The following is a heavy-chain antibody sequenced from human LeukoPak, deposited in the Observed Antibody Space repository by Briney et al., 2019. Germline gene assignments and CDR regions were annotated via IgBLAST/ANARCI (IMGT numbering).Heavy chain of an antibody. J-gene: IGHJ4*02. V-gene: IGHV4-59*01. CDR1: GGSISSYY. D-gene: IGHD5-18*01. CDR2: IYYSGST. Sequence: SETLSLTCTVSGGSISSYYWSWIRQPPGKGLEWIGYIYYSGSTNYNPSLKSRVTISVDTSKNQFSLKLSSVTAADTAVYYCATRGYSYGFSHSYFDSWGQGTLVTVSS. CDR3: ATRGYSYGFSHSYFDS.